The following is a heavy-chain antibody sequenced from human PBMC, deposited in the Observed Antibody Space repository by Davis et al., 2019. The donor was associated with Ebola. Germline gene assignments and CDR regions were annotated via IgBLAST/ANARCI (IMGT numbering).Heavy chain of an antibody. V-gene: IGHV4-34*01. CDR1: GGSFSGYY. CDR2: INHSGST. CDR3: ARVLEMSSFDY. Sequence: SETLSLTCAVYGGSFSGYYWSWIRQPPGKGLEWIGEINHSGSTNYNPSLKSRVTISVDKSKNQFSLKLSSVTAADTAVYYCARVLEMSSFDYWGQGTLVTVSS. J-gene: IGHJ4*02.